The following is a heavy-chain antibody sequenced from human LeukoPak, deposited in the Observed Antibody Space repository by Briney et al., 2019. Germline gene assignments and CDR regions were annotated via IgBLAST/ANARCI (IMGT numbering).Heavy chain of an antibody. D-gene: IGHD2-2*02. J-gene: IGHJ5*02. CDR3: ARGRGDIVVVPAAIRGWFDP. V-gene: IGHV4-34*01. CDR1: GGSFSGYY. CDR2: INHSGST. Sequence: PSETLSLTCAVYGGSFSGYYWSWIRQPPGKGLEWIGEINHSGSTNYNPSLKSRVTISVDTSKNQFSLKLSSVTAADTAVYYCARGRGDIVVVPAAIRGWFDPWGQGTLVTVSS.